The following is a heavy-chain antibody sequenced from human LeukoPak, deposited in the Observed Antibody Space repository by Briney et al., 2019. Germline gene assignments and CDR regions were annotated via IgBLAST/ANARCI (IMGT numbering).Heavy chain of an antibody. Sequence: SETLCLTCTVSGGSMSSSSYYWGWIRQPPGKGLEWIGSIYYSGSYYSNPSLKSRVTISVDTSKNQFSLKLSSVTAADTAVYYCASQTPSYDFWSGYYLRYYFDYWGQGTLVTVSS. D-gene: IGHD3-3*01. CDR3: ASQTPSYDFWSGYYLRYYFDY. V-gene: IGHV4-39*07. CDR2: IYYSGSY. J-gene: IGHJ4*02. CDR1: GGSMSSSSYY.